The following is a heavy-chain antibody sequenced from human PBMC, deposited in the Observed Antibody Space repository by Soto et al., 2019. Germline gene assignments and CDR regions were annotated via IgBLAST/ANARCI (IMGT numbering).Heavy chain of an antibody. V-gene: IGHV4-61*03. Sequence: PSEAMSLTCTVSGGSVSSGSNYWSWVRQHPGKGLEWIGYIYYSGSTNYNPSLKSRVTISVDTSKNHFSLELASVTAADTAVYYCRSXSTXYXQSCVDVWGPGTMVTVSS. CDR2: IYYSGST. CDR3: RSXSTXYXQSCVDV. D-gene: IGHD2-2*01. CDR1: GGSVSSGSNY. J-gene: IGHJ6*02.